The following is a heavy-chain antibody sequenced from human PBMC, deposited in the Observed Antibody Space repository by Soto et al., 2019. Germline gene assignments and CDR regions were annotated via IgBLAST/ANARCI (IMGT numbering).Heavy chain of an antibody. CDR3: AKDSATYYYDSSGYYYDY. CDR1: GFTFSSYA. D-gene: IGHD3-22*01. Sequence: GGSLRLSCAASGFTFSSYAMSWVRQAPGKGLEWVSAISGSGGSTYYADSVKGRFTISRDNSKNTLYLQMNSLRAEDTAVYYCAKDSATYYYDSSGYYYDYWGQGTTVTVSS. V-gene: IGHV3-23*01. J-gene: IGHJ4*03. CDR2: ISGSGGST.